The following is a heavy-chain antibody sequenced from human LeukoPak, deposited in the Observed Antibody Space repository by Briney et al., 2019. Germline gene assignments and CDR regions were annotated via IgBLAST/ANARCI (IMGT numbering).Heavy chain of an antibody. V-gene: IGHV4-34*01. J-gene: IGHJ4*02. CDR3: ALPYYYDSSGLSSDY. CDR2: INHSGST. D-gene: IGHD3-22*01. Sequence: SETLSLTCAVYGGSFSGYYWSWIRQPPGKGLEWIGEINHSGSTNHNPSLKSRVTISVDTSKNQFSLKLSSVTAADTAVYYCALPYYYDSSGLSSDYWGQGTLVTVSS. CDR1: GGSFSGYY.